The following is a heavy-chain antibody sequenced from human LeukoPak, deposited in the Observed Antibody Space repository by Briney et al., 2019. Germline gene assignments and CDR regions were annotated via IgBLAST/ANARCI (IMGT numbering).Heavy chain of an antibody. V-gene: IGHV4-59*01. Sequence: SETLSLTCTVSGGSISSYYRSWIRQPPGKGLEWIGYIYYSGSTNYNPSLKSRVTISVDTSKNQFSLKLSSVTAADTAVYYCARVMGFTIFGVVITYYYYMDVWGKGTTVTVSS. CDR2: IYYSGST. J-gene: IGHJ6*03. CDR3: ARVMGFTIFGVVITYYYYMDV. CDR1: GGSISSYY. D-gene: IGHD3-3*01.